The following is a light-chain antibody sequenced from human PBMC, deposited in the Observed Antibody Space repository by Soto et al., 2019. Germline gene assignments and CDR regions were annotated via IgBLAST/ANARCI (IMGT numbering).Light chain of an antibody. Sequence: DVVLTQTPLSSPVTLGQPASISCRSSQSLVYSDGNTYLSWLQQRPGQPPRLLIYQVSNRFSGVPDRFSGSGAGTDFTLEISRVESEDVGIYYCMQCTHFPRTFGQGTTLEIK. V-gene: IGKV2-24*01. J-gene: IGKJ1*01. CDR2: QVS. CDR3: MQCTHFPRT. CDR1: QSLVYSDGNTY.